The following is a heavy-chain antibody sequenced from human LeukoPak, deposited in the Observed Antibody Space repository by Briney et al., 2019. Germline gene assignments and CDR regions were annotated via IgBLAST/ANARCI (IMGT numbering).Heavy chain of an antibody. CDR2: INPNSGGT. CDR3: ATVYYYEQNFDY. J-gene: IGHJ4*02. D-gene: IGHD3-22*01. Sequence: GGSLRLSCAASGFTFSGSALHWVRQAPGQGLEWMGWINPNSGGTNYAQKFQGRVTMTEDTSTDTAYMELSSLRSEDTAVYYCATVYYYEQNFDYWGQGTLVTVSS. V-gene: IGHV1-2*02. CDR1: GFTFSGSA.